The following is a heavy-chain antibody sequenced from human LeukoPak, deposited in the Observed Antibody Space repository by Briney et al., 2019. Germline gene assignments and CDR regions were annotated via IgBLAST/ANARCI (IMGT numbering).Heavy chain of an antibody. J-gene: IGHJ4*02. CDR2: IKSKTDGGTT. Sequence: GGSLRLPCAASGFTFSNAWMSWVRQAPGKGLEWVGRIKSKTDGGTTDYAAPVKGRFTISRDDSKNTLYLQMNSLKTEDTAVYYCTTDQELYYYDSSGYYPIDYWGQGTLVTVSS. V-gene: IGHV3-15*01. CDR1: GFTFSNAW. D-gene: IGHD3-22*01. CDR3: TTDQELYYYDSSGYYPIDY.